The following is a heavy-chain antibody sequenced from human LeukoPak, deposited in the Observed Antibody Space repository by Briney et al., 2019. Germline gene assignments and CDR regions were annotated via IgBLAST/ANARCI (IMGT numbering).Heavy chain of an antibody. J-gene: IGHJ4*02. V-gene: IGHV3-53*01. CDR1: GFTFSSNY. CDR2: IYSGGGT. CDR3: ARAVTVVTAIHD. D-gene: IGHD2-21*02. Sequence: PGGSLRLSCAASGFTFSSNYMTWVRQAPGKGLEWVSVIYSGGGTYYADSVKGRFTISRDNSKNTLYLQMNSLGAEDTAVYYCARAVTVVTAIHDWGQGTLVTVSS.